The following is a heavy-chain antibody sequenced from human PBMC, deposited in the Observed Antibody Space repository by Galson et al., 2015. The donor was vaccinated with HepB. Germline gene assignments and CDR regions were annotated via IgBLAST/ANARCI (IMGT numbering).Heavy chain of an antibody. V-gene: IGHV4-34*01. CDR3: ARGVLETTMIVVVITAGVHYFDY. CDR2: INDSGRT. J-gene: IGHJ4*02. D-gene: IGHD3-22*01. CDR1: GGSFSSCH. Sequence: SETLSLTCAVFGGSFSSCHWTWICQPPGKGLEWIGEINDSGRTNYNPSLKSRVTISVDTSKNQFSLKLSSVTAADTAVYYCARGVLETTMIVVVITAGVHYFDYWGQGTLVTVSS.